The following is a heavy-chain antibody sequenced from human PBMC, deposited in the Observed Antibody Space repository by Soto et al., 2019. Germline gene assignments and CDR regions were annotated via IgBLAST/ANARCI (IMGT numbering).Heavy chain of an antibody. Sequence: QVQLVESGGGVVQPGRSLRLSCAASGFTFSSYGMHWVRQAPGKGLEWVAVIWYDGSNKYYADSVKGRFTISRDNSKNTLYLQMNSLRAEDTAVYYCARGGERGYYYYGMDVWGQGTTVTVSS. V-gene: IGHV3-33*01. D-gene: IGHD3-10*01. CDR2: IWYDGSNK. J-gene: IGHJ6*02. CDR3: ARGGERGYYYYGMDV. CDR1: GFTFSSYG.